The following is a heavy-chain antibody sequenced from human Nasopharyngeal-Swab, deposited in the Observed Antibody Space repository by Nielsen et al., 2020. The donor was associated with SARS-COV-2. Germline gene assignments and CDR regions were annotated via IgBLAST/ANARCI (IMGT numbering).Heavy chain of an antibody. CDR3: ARGGVSVYGDSYYFDF. CDR1: GFTFSSYT. V-gene: IGHV3-21*01. CDR2: ISSSSTYI. D-gene: IGHD4-17*01. J-gene: IGHJ4*02. Sequence: GESLKISCAASGFTFSSYTVNWVRQAPGKGLEWVPSISSSSTYIYYADSVKGRFTISRDNANNSLYLQMNSLRAEDTAVYYCARGGVSVYGDSYYFDFWGQGTLVTVSS.